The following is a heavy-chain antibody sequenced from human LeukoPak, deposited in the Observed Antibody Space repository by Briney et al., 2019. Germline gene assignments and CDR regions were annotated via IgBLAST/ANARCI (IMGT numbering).Heavy chain of an antibody. D-gene: IGHD5-24*01. CDR2: IYPGDSGT. CDR1: GYSFTSYW. CDR3: ARRRDGYNFAFDI. J-gene: IGHJ3*02. Sequence: GESLKISCQGPGYSFTSYWIGWVRQMPGKGLEWMGIIYPGDSGTRYSPSFQGQVTISADKSITTAYLQWSSLKASDTAMYYCARRRDGYNFAFDIWGQGTMVTVSS. V-gene: IGHV5-51*01.